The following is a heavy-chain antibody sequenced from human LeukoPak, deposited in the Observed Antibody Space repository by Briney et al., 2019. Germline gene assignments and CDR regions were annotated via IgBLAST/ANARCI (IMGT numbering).Heavy chain of an antibody. J-gene: IGHJ4*02. CDR2: ISAYNGNT. V-gene: IGHV1-18*01. CDR1: GYTFTSYG. Sequence: ASVTVSCKASGYTFTSYGISWVRQAPGQGLEWMGWISAYNGNTNYAQKLQGRVTMTTDTSTSTAYMELRSLRSDDTAVYYCARDKGIAVAGTLDYWGQGALVTVSS. D-gene: IGHD6-19*01. CDR3: ARDKGIAVAGTLDY.